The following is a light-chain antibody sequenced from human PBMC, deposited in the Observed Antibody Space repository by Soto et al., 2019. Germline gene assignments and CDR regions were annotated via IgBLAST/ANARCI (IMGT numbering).Light chain of an antibody. CDR2: EGS. V-gene: IGLV2-23*01. CDR3: CSYAGSSTLV. J-gene: IGLJ2*01. CDR1: SSDVGSYNL. Sequence: QSALTQPSSVSGSPGQSITISCTGTSSDVGSYNLVSWYQQHPGKAPKLMIYEGSKRPSGVSNRFSGSKSGNTASLTISGREAEEEADYYCCSYAGSSTLVFGGGTKVTVL.